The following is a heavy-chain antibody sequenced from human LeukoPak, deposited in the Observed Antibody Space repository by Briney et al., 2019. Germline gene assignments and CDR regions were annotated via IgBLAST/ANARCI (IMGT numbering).Heavy chain of an antibody. CDR1: GFTFSSYD. D-gene: IGHD3-16*01. CDR3: ARGYGYYYGMDV. V-gene: IGHV3-33*01. Sequence: PGGSLRLSCAASGFTFSSYDMHWVRQAPGKGLEWVAVIWYDGSNKYYADSVKGRFTISRDNSKNTLYLQMNSLRAEDTAVYYCARGYGYYYGMDVWGQGTTVTVSS. CDR2: IWYDGSNK. J-gene: IGHJ6*02.